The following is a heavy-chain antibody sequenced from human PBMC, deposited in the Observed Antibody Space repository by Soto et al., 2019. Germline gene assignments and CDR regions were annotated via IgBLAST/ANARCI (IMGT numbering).Heavy chain of an antibody. D-gene: IGHD5-12*01. Sequence: QVQLVQSGAEVKKPGASVKVSCKASGYTFTSYGISWVRQAPGQGLEWMGWISAYNGNTNYAQKLQGRVTMTTDTSTSTAYMELRSLRSDDTAVYYCARQDIVATRKRTATGYFDYWGQGTLVTVSS. CDR3: ARQDIVATRKRTATGYFDY. CDR2: ISAYNGNT. V-gene: IGHV1-18*04. J-gene: IGHJ4*02. CDR1: GYTFTSYG.